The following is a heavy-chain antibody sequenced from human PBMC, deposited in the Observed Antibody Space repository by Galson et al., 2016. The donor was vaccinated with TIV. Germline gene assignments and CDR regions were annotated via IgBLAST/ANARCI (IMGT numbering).Heavy chain of an antibody. D-gene: IGHD3-22*01. V-gene: IGHV4-59*01. CDR3: ARDFTDSSGYYHTHWYFDL. CDR1: GGSISSYY. J-gene: IGHJ2*01. CDR2: IYYSGST. Sequence: CAVSGGSISSYYWSWIRQPPGKGLEWIGYIYYSGSTNYNPSLKSRVTISVDTSKNQFSLKLSSVTAADTAVYYCARDFTDSSGYYHTHWYFDLWGRGTLVTVSS.